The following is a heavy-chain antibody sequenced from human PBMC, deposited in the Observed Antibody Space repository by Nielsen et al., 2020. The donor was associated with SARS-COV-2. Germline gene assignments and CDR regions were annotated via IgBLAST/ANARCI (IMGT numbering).Heavy chain of an antibody. J-gene: IGHJ5*02. V-gene: IGHV1-3*01. CDR3: VIVLADLAFDP. CDR1: GYTFTAKY. CDR2: MHAGNGNT. Sequence: ASVKVSCKASGYTFTAKYMHWVRQAPGQRLEWMGWMHAGNGNTKYSQRFQGRVSFTRDTSATTAYMELSSLRSEDTAVYFCVIVLADLAFDPWGQGTLVTVSS.